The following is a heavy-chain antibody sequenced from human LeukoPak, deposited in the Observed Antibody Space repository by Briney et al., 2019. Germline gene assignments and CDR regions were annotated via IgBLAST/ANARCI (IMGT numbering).Heavy chain of an antibody. D-gene: IGHD4-23*01. V-gene: IGHV3-33*01. J-gene: IGHJ4*02. CDR2: IWSDGSKK. CDR3: ARDIGTWPNSLFDY. CDR1: GFIFSNYG. Sequence: GGSLRLSCAASGFIFSNYGFHWVRQAPGKGLEWVALIWSDGSKKYYTDSVKGRFTISRDDSRNTLFLQMNSLRAEDMAVYYCARDIGTWPNSLFDYWGQGNLVTVSS.